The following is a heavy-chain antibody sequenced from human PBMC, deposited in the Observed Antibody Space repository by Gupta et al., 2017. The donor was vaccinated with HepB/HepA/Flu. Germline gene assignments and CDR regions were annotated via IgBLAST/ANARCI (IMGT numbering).Heavy chain of an antibody. D-gene: IGHD2-15*01. Sequence: QVQLQESGPGLVKPSETLSITCTVSSGSISRYYWSWIRQPPGKGLEWIGYIYYSGGTYSNPSLESRVTISVDTSKNQFSLKLSSVTAADTAVYYCARSGGKYYFDYWGQGTLVTVSS. V-gene: IGHV4-59*01. J-gene: IGHJ4*02. CDR2: IYYSGGT. CDR1: SGSISRYY. CDR3: ARSGGKYYFDY.